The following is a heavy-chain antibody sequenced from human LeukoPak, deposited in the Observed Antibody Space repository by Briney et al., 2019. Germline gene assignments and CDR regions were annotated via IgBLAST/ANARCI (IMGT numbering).Heavy chain of an antibody. V-gene: IGHV3-74*01. D-gene: IGHD4-23*01. J-gene: IGHJ4*02. Sequence: QPGGSLSLSCAASGFTFSSYWMHWVRQAPGQGLVWVSRINSDGSSTSYADSVKGRFTISRDNAKNTLYLQMNSLRAEDTAVYYCARARYGGNYYFDYWGQGTLVTVSS. CDR1: GFTFSSYW. CDR2: INSDGSST. CDR3: ARARYGGNYYFDY.